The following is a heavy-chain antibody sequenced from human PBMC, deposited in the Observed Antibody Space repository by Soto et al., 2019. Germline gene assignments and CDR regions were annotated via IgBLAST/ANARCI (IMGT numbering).Heavy chain of an antibody. CDR2: IYYSGST. Sequence: QVQLQESGPGLVKPSQTLSLTCTVSGGSISSGGYYWSWIRQHPGKGLEWIGYIYYSGSTYYNPSLKSRVTKSVDTSKNQFSLKLSSVTAADTAVYYCARWDDSSGYSPGGYWGQGTLVTVSS. CDR1: GGSISSGGYY. J-gene: IGHJ4*02. D-gene: IGHD3-22*01. V-gene: IGHV4-31*03. CDR3: ARWDDSSGYSPGGY.